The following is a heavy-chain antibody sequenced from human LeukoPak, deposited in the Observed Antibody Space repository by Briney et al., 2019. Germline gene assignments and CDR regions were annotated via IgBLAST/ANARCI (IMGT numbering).Heavy chain of an antibody. Sequence: DSVKVSCKASGYTFTSDDINWVRQATGQGLEWMGWMNPNSGNTGYAQKFQGRVTMTRNTSISTAYMELSSLRSEDTAVYYCARGRRYSGYDFHYYYYGMDVWGQGTTVTVSS. CDR1: GYTFTSDD. V-gene: IGHV1-8*01. CDR2: MNPNSGNT. CDR3: ARGRRYSGYDFHYYYYGMDV. J-gene: IGHJ6*02. D-gene: IGHD5-12*01.